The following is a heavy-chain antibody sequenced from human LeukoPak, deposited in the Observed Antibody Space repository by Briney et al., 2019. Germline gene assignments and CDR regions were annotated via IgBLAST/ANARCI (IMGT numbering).Heavy chain of an antibody. CDR1: GGSITGSTYY. Sequence: SETLSLTCTVSGGSITGSTYYWAWFRQPPGKGLEWIGSLYHTGSTYYSPSLKSRVSLFLVPSKSQFSLKVTSVTAADTAVYYCARRSGDWAVNWFDPWGQGTLVSVSS. CDR2: LYHTGST. D-gene: IGHD2-21*02. V-gene: IGHV4-39*01. CDR3: ARRSGDWAVNWFDP. J-gene: IGHJ5*02.